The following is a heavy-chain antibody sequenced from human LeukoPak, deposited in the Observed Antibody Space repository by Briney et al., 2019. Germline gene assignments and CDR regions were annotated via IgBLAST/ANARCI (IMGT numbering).Heavy chain of an antibody. J-gene: IGHJ4*02. Sequence: GGSLRLSCAASGFTFSSYAMSWVRQAPGKGLEWVSAISGSGGTTYYADSVKGRFTISRDNSKNTLYLQMNSLRADDAAVYYCARERSGTYRDYYDSWGQGTLVTVSS. D-gene: IGHD3-16*02. CDR1: GFTFSSYA. CDR3: ARERSGTYRDYYDS. V-gene: IGHV3-23*01. CDR2: ISGSGGTT.